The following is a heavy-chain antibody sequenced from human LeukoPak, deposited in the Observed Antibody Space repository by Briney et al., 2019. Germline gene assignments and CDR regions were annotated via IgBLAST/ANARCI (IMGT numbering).Heavy chain of an antibody. CDR2: INHTGST. CDR3: ARIGDGSPDAFDI. J-gene: IGHJ3*02. V-gene: IGHV4-34*01. D-gene: IGHD5-24*01. CDR1: GGSFSGYY. Sequence: SETLSLSCAVYGGSFSGYYWSWIRQPPGKGLEWIGEINHTGSTNYHPSLKSRVTISVDTSKNQFSLKLSSVTAADTAVYYCARIGDGSPDAFDIWGQGTMVTVSS.